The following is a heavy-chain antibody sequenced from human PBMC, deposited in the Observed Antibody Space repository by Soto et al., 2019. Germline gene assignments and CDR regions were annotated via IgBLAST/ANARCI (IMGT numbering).Heavy chain of an antibody. CDR1: GGTFSSYA. CDR2: VIPIFGTA. CDR3: ARARGYYYGSGSPSYGMDV. J-gene: IGHJ6*02. D-gene: IGHD3-10*01. Sequence: QVQLVQSGAEVKKPGSSVKVSCKASGGTFSSYAISWVRQAPGQGLEWMGGVIPIFGTANYAQKFQGRVTITADESTSTAYMELSSLRSEDTAVYYCARARGYYYGSGSPSYGMDVWGQGTTVTVSS. V-gene: IGHV1-69*01.